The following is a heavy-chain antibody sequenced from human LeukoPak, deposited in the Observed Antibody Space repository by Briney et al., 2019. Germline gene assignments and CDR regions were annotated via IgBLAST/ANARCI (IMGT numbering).Heavy chain of an antibody. Sequence: ASVKVSCKASGYTFTSYDINWVRQATGQGLEWMGWTNPNSGNTGSAQKFQGRVTVTRNTSISTAYMELSSLRSEDTAVYYCAVVEMATIGDYWGQGTLVTVSS. CDR1: GYTFTSYD. J-gene: IGHJ4*02. CDR3: AVVEMATIGDY. CDR2: TNPNSGNT. V-gene: IGHV1-8*03. D-gene: IGHD5-24*01.